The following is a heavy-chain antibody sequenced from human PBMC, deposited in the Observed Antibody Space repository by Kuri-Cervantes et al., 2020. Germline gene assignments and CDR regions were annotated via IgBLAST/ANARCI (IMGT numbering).Heavy chain of an antibody. Sequence: ASVKVSCKASGYTFTAYYIHWVRQAPGQGLEWMGWINPNSGGTNYGQNFQGRVTMTRDTSISTTYMELSSLRSDDTAVYYCATGPPSPHYLSSWYRDYFHFWGQGTLVTVSS. J-gene: IGHJ4*02. V-gene: IGHV1-2*02. CDR2: INPNSGGT. CDR1: GYTFTAYY. CDR3: ATGPPSPHYLSSWYRDYFHF. D-gene: IGHD6-13*01.